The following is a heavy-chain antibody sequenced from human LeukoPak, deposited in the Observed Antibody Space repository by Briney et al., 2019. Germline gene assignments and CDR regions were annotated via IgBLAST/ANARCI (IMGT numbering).Heavy chain of an antibody. CDR1: GYTFTGYY. Sequence: ALVKVSCKASGYTFTGYYMHWVRQAPGQGLEWMGWINPNSGGTNYAQKFQGRVTMTRDTSISTAYMELSRLRSDDTAVYYCAREGGGDSSGYYSYNWFDPWGQGTLVTVSS. CDR3: AREGGGDSSGYYSYNWFDP. J-gene: IGHJ5*02. V-gene: IGHV1-2*02. D-gene: IGHD3-22*01. CDR2: INPNSGGT.